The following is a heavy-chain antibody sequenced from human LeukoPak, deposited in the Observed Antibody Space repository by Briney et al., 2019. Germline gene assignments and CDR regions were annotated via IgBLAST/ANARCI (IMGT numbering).Heavy chain of an antibody. Sequence: SETLSLTCTVSGGSISSSSYYWGWIRQPPGKGLEWIGSIYYSGSTYYNPSLKSRVTISVDTSKSQFSLRLSSVTAADTAIYYCARRTLRSPFDDWGQGTLVTVSS. V-gene: IGHV4-39*01. D-gene: IGHD4-17*01. J-gene: IGHJ4*02. CDR3: ARRTLRSPFDD. CDR2: IYYSGST. CDR1: GGSISSSSYY.